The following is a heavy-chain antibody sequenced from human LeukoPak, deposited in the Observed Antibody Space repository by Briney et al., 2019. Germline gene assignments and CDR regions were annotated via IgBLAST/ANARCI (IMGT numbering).Heavy chain of an antibody. D-gene: IGHD5-24*01. J-gene: IGHJ4*02. CDR2: ISGSGGST. V-gene: IGHV3-23*01. Sequence: GGSLRLSCAASGFTFSSYAMRWVRQAPGKGLEWVSGISGSGGSTYYADSVKGRFTISRDNSKNSLYLQMNSLRAEDTAVYYYAKAQPSFWGGYNSYYFDYWGQRTLVTVSS. CDR3: AKAQPSFWGGYNSYYFDY. CDR1: GFTFSSYA.